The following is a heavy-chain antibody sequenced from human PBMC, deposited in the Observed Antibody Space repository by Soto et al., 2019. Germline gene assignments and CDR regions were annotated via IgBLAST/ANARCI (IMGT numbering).Heavy chain of an antibody. CDR1: GFTVSSKY. J-gene: IGHJ4*02. CDR3: ARDYYDSSGPSYFEY. Sequence: GGSLRLSCAASGFTVSSKYMSWVRQAPGKGLEWVSVIYSGGSTYYADSVKGRFTISRDNSKNTLYLQMNSLRAEDTAVYYCARDYYDSSGPSYFEYWGQGTLVTVSS. V-gene: IGHV3-66*01. D-gene: IGHD3-22*01. CDR2: IYSGGST.